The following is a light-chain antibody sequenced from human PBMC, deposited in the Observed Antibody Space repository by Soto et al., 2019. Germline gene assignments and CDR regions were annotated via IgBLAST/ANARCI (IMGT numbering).Light chain of an antibody. V-gene: IGLV2-23*02. J-gene: IGLJ1*01. CDR3: CSYAGXSTPYV. Sequence: QSALTQPASVSGSPGQSITISCTGTSSDVGSYNLVSWYQQHPGKAPKLMIYEVSKRPSGVSNRFSGSKSGNTASLTISGLXAEXXAXXXCCSYAGXSTPYVFGTGTKVTVL. CDR2: EVS. CDR1: SSDVGSYNL.